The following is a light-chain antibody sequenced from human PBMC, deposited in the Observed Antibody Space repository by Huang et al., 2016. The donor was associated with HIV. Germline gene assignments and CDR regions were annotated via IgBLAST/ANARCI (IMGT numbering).Light chain of an antibody. CDR1: QGIRND. CDR2: AAS. Sequence: AIQMTQSPASLSASVGDRVTITCRASQGIRNDLGWYQQRLGKAPKLLVSAASQLQSGVPSRFSGSGSGTHFTLTISSLQPEDFATYYCLQTYTYPWTFGQGTKVEI. V-gene: IGKV1-6*01. J-gene: IGKJ1*01. CDR3: LQTYTYPWT.